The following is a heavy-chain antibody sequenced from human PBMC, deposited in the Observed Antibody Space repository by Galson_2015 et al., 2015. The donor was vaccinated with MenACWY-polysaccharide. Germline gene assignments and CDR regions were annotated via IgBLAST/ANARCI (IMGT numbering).Heavy chain of an antibody. J-gene: IGHJ5*02. D-gene: IGHD2-2*01. CDR2: ISYDETNK. V-gene: IGHV3-30-3*01. CDR3: ARSYCDRTTCYGLDL. Sequence: QAPGKGLDWVTVISYDETNKYYADSVKGRFTISRDNSKKSLYLQMDSLRAEDTAVYYCARSYCDRTTCYGLDLWGQGTLVTVSS.